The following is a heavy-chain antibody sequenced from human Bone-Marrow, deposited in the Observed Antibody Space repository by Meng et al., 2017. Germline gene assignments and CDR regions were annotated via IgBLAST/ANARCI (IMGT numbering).Heavy chain of an antibody. D-gene: IGHD3-9*01. J-gene: IGHJ4*02. CDR2: INPNSGGT. Sequence: QRKLVQSGAGVKQPWASVGASCKASGYTFTGYYMHWVRQAPGQGLEWMGWINPNSGGTNYAQKFQGRVTMTRDTSISTAYMELSRLRSDDTAVYYCARAVLTKLNFDYWGQGTLVTVSS. CDR3: ARAVLTKLNFDY. V-gene: IGHV1-2*02. CDR1: GYTFTGYY.